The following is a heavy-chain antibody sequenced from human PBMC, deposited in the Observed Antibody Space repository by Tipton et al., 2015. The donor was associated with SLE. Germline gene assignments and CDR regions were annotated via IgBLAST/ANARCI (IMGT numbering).Heavy chain of an antibody. Sequence: TLSLTCTVSGGSISSYYWSWIRQPLGKGLEWIGYIYYSGSTNYNPSLKSRVTISVDTSKNQFSLKLSSVTAADTAVYYCARERVAVAATPWYFDLWGRGTLVTVSS. V-gene: IGHV4-59*01. J-gene: IGHJ2*01. CDR1: GGSISSYY. CDR3: ARERVAVAATPWYFDL. CDR2: IYYSGST. D-gene: IGHD6-19*01.